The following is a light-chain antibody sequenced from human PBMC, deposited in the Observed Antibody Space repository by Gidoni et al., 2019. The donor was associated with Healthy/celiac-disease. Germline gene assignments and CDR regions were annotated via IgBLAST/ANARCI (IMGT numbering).Light chain of an antibody. CDR3: QSYDSSLSGSV. Sequence: SVLTPPPSVSGAPGPRVTLSCTGSSSNTGAGYDVHWYQQLPGTAPKLLIYGNSNRPSGVPDRFSGSKSGTSASLAITGLQAEDEADYYCQSYDSSLSGSVFGGGTKLTVL. CDR2: GNS. CDR1: SSNTGAGYD. J-gene: IGLJ2*01. V-gene: IGLV1-40*01.